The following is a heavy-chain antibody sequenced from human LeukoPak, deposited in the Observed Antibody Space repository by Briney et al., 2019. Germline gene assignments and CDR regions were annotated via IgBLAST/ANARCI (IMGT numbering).Heavy chain of an antibody. Sequence: ASVKVSCKASGYTFTGYYMHWVRQAPGQGLEWMGWISPNSGDTDIAQKFQGRVTMTRDTSISTVYMELSSLRSEDTAVYYCAREPSSSYYFDYWGQGTLVTVSS. CDR2: ISPNSGDT. V-gene: IGHV1-2*02. CDR1: GYTFTGYY. CDR3: AREPSSSYYFDY. J-gene: IGHJ4*02.